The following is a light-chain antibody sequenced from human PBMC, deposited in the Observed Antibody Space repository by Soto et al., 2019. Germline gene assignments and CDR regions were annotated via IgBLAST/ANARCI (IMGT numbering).Light chain of an antibody. CDR1: QSGSSN. CDR2: GAS. J-gene: IGKJ3*01. Sequence: EIVMTQSPATLSVSPGERATLSCRASQSGSSNLAWYQQKPGQAPRLLIYGASTRATGIPARFSGSGSGTEFTLTISSLQSEDFAVYYCQQYNNWLRKVTFGPGTKVDIK. CDR3: QQYNNWLRKVT. V-gene: IGKV3-15*01.